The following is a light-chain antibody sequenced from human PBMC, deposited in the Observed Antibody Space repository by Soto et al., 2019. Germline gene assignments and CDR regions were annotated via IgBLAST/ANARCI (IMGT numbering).Light chain of an antibody. J-gene: IGKJ4*01. CDR3: QQLNSYPLT. V-gene: IGKV1-9*01. CDR2: AAS. Sequence: DIQMTQSPSFLSASVGDRVTITCRASQSINNYLHWFQQKPGKAPKLLIYAASTLQSGVPSRFSGSGSGTEFTLTISSLQPEDFATYYCQQLNSYPLTFGGGTKVDIK. CDR1: QSINNY.